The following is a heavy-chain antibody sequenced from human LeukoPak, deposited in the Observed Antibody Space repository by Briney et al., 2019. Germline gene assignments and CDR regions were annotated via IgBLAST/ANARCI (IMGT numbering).Heavy chain of an antibody. D-gene: IGHD3-10*01. CDR1: GFTFDDYA. Sequence: GGSLRLSCAASGFTFDDYAMQWVRQTPGKGLEWVSGISWNSGRIGYADSVKGRFTISRDNAKNSLYLQTHSLRPEDTALYYCAKDRGAGTYYTGTWFDSWGQGTLVIVSS. CDR3: AKDRGAGTYYTGTWFDS. J-gene: IGHJ5*01. V-gene: IGHV3-9*01. CDR2: ISWNSGRI.